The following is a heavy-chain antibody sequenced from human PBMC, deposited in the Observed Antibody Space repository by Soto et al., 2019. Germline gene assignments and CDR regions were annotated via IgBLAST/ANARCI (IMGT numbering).Heavy chain of an antibody. Sequence: EVQLLESGGGLVQPGGSLRLSCAASGSTFSSYAMSWVRQAPGKGLEWVSAISGSGGSTYYADSVKGRFTISRDNSKNTLYLQMNSLRAEDTAVYYCAKGSSSSPAGDVDYWGQGTLVTVSS. CDR3: AKGSSSSPAGDVDY. J-gene: IGHJ4*02. CDR1: GSTFSSYA. V-gene: IGHV3-23*01. CDR2: ISGSGGST. D-gene: IGHD6-13*01.